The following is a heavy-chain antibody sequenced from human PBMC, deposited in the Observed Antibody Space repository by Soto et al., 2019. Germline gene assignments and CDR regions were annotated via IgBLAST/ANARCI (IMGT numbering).Heavy chain of an antibody. J-gene: IGHJ4*02. D-gene: IGHD5-18*01. CDR2: ISASGSSI. Sequence: QVHLVESGGNLVEPGGPLRLSCAGSGFTFGDYYMSWIRQAPGRGLEWISYISASGSSIYYADSVKGRFAISRDNAKNSLYLQLTRLRAEDTAVYYCARVASISSGVIFDYWGQGTLVTVSS. CDR3: ARVASISSGVIFDY. CDR1: GFTFGDYY. V-gene: IGHV3-11*01.